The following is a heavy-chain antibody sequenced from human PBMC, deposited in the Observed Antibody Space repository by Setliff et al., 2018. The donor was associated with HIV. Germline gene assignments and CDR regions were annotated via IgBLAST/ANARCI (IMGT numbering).Heavy chain of an antibody. Sequence: PGGSLRLSCTASGFNFNHYAMHWIRQVPGKGLEWVSGITWNRAIIAYADSAKGRFTVSRDDAENSLYLQMSSLGPEDMGLYYCANGRDGDLNHFDYWGQGTRVTVSS. D-gene: IGHD4-17*01. CDR1: GFNFNHYA. J-gene: IGHJ4*02. CDR3: ANGRDGDLNHFDY. V-gene: IGHV3-9*03. CDR2: ITWNRAII.